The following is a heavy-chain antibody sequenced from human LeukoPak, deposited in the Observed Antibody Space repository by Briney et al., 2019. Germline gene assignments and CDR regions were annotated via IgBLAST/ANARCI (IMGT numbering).Heavy chain of an antibody. CDR3: ARRDNSSSWYGEYFDY. D-gene: IGHD6-13*01. J-gene: IGHJ4*02. CDR2: IYPGDSDT. V-gene: IGHV5-51*01. CDR1: GYSFTSYW. Sequence: GESLKISCKGSGYSFTSYWIGWVRQMPGKGLEWMGIIYPGDSDTRYSPSFQGQVTISADKSISTAYLQWSSLKASDTATYYCARRDNSSSWYGEYFDYWGQGTLVTVSS.